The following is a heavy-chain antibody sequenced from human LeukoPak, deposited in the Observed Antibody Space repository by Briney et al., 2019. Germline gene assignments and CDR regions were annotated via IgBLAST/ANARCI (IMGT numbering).Heavy chain of an antibody. V-gene: IGHV3-23*01. Sequence: GGSLRLSCAASGFRFSDAAMTWVRQAPGKGLEWVSLIGSIGHSTYYGDSVKGRFTISRDNSKNTLSLQMNSLRVEDTAMYYCAKDIELSILGLGTMVTVSS. CDR3: AKDIELSI. CDR1: GFRFSDAA. CDR2: IGSIGHST. J-gene: IGHJ3*02. D-gene: IGHD3-16*02.